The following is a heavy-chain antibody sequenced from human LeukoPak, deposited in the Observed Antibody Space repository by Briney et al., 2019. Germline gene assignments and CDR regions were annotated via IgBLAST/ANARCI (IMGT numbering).Heavy chain of an antibody. CDR3: ERETGRYDYGLFDY. Sequence: GGSLRLSXAASGFTVSSNYMSWVRQAPGKGLEWVSVIYSGGSTYYADSVKGRFTISRDNSKNTLYLQMDSLRAEDTAVYYCERETGRYDYGLFDYWGQGTLVTVSS. V-gene: IGHV3-66*02. CDR2: IYSGGST. D-gene: IGHD4-17*01. J-gene: IGHJ4*02. CDR1: GFTVSSNY.